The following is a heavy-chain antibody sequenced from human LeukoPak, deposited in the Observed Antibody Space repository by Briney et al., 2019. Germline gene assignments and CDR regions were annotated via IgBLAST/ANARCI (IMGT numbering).Heavy chain of an antibody. CDR1: GGSISSYY. CDR2: INHSGST. V-gene: IGHV4-34*01. Sequence: SETLSLTCTVSGGSISSYYWTWIRQPPGKGLEWIGEINHSGSTNYNPSLKSRVTISVDTSKNQFSLKLSSVTAADTAVYYCARGAGSVIGYCSGGSCFSPYYYGMDVWGQGTTVTVSS. J-gene: IGHJ6*02. CDR3: ARGAGSVIGYCSGGSCFSPYYYGMDV. D-gene: IGHD2-15*01.